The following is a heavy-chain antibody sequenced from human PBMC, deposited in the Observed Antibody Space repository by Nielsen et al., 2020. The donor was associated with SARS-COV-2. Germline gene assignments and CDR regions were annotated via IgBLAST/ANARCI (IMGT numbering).Heavy chain of an antibody. V-gene: IGHV1-69*06. J-gene: IGHJ4*02. CDR1: GGTFSSYA. Sequence: SVKVSCKASGGTFSSYAISWVRQALGQGLEWMGGIIPIFGTANYAQKFQGRVTITADKSTSTAYMELSSLRSEDTAVYYCARFSRYYYDSSGYPANFDYWGQGTLVTVSS. CDR2: IIPIFGTA. D-gene: IGHD3-22*01. CDR3: ARFSRYYYDSSGYPANFDY.